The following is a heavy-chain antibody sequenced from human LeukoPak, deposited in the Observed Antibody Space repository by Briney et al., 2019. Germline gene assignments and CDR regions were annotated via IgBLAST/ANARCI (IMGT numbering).Heavy chain of an antibody. CDR1: GGSISSGGYS. Sequence: TLSLTCAVSGGSISSGGYSWRWIRQPPGQGLEWIGYIYPSGSTYYNPSLKSRVTISVARSKNHFSLKLSSVTAADTAVYYCARGTGSSTGWFDPWGQGTLVTVSS. V-gene: IGHV4-30-2*01. D-gene: IGHD3-10*01. CDR3: ARGTGSSTGWFDP. J-gene: IGHJ5*02. CDR2: IYPSGST.